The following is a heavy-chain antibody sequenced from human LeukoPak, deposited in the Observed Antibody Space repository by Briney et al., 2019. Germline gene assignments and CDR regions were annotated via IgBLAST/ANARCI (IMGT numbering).Heavy chain of an antibody. CDR1: GLTFNNYG. Sequence: PGRSLRLSCAASGLTFNNYGMHWVRQSPGKGLEWVAVISYDGSAYYYADSVKGRFTISRDNSKNTLYLQMNSLRAEDTALYYCAKEVSRYSSSWSWDYWGQGTLVTVSS. J-gene: IGHJ4*02. V-gene: IGHV3-30*18. D-gene: IGHD6-13*01. CDR2: ISYDGSAY. CDR3: AKEVSRYSSSWSWDY.